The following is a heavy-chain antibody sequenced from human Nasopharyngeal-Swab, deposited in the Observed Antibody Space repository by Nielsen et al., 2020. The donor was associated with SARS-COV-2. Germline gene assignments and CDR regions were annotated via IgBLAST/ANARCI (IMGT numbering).Heavy chain of an antibody. Sequence: ESLKISCTVSGGSITNNDYYWGWMRQPPGKGLEWIGSIYHSGITYYNPSLESRVTISVDTSKNQFSLNLRSVTAADTAVYYCARPRGPVRGVNNWFDLWGQGALVTVSS. V-gene: IGHV4-39*01. CDR1: GGSITNNDYY. CDR3: ARPRGPVRGVNNWFDL. J-gene: IGHJ5*02. CDR2: IYHSGIT. D-gene: IGHD3-10*01.